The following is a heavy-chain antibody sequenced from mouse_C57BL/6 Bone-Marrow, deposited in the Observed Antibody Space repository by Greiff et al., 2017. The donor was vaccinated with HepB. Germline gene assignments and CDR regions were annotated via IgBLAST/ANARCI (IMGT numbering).Heavy chain of an antibody. D-gene: IGHD1-1*01. CDR3: ARYEITTVGAMDY. CDR1: GFTFTDYY. CDR2: IRNKANGYTT. V-gene: IGHV7-3*01. Sequence: DVQLQESGGGLVQPGGSLSLSCAASGFTFTDYYMSWVRQPPGKALEWLGFIRNKANGYTTEYSASVKGRFTISRDNSQSILYLQMNALRAEDSATYYCARYEITTVGAMDYWGQGTSVTVSS. J-gene: IGHJ4*01.